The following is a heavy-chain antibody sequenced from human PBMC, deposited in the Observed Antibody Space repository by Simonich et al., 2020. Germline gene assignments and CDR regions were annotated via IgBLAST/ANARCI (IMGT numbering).Heavy chain of an antibody. J-gene: IGHJ3*02. Sequence: QVQLQQWGAGLLKPSETLSLTCAVYGGSFSGYYWSWIRPPPVKGLEWIGEINHSERTNYTPSLKSRVTISVDTSKNQFSLKLSSVTAADTAVYYCARPLGIVWAFDIWGQGTMVTVSS. CDR2: INHSERT. CDR3: ARPLGIVWAFDI. D-gene: IGHD3-16*01. V-gene: IGHV4-34*01. CDR1: GGSFSGYY.